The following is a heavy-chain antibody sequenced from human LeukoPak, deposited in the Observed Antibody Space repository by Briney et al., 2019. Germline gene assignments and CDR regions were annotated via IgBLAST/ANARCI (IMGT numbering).Heavy chain of an antibody. V-gene: IGHV3-53*01. CDR1: GFTFSSNY. D-gene: IGHD3-22*01. CDR2: IYNSGST. CDR3: ARTNSGSHGAFDI. J-gene: IGHJ3*02. Sequence: GGSLRLSCVVSGFTFSSNYMTWVRQAPGKGLEWVSVIYNSGSTYYADSVKGRFTISRDNSKNTLYLQINSLRAEDTAVYYCARTNSGSHGAFDIWGQGTLVTVSS.